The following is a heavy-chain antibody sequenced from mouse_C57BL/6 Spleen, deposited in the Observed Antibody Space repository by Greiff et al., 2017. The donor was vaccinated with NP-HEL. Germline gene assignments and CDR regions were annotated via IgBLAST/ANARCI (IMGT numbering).Heavy chain of an antibody. V-gene: IGHV1-53*01. Sequence: QVQLKQPGTELVKPGASVKLSCKASGYTFTSYWMHWVKQRPGQGLEWIGNINPSNGGTNYNEKFKSKATLTVDKSSSTAYMQLSSLTSEDSAVYYCSREGEDYYGSSAWFAYWGQGTLVTVSA. D-gene: IGHD1-1*01. CDR3: SREGEDYYGSSAWFAY. J-gene: IGHJ3*01. CDR1: GYTFTSYW. CDR2: INPSNGGT.